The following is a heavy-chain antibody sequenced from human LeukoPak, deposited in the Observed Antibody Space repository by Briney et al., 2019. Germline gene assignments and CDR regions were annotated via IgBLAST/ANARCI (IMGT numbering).Heavy chain of an antibody. CDR3: ARKLRYFDWLSDYRYYFDY. CDR1: GFTFSSYS. D-gene: IGHD3-9*01. V-gene: IGHV3-21*01. Sequence: GGSLRLSCAASGFTFSSYSMNWVRQAPGKGLEWVSSISSSSSYIYYADSVKGRFTISRDNAKNSLYLQMNGLRAEDTAVYYCARKLRYFDWLSDYRYYFDYWGQGTLVTVSS. CDR2: ISSSSSYI. J-gene: IGHJ4*02.